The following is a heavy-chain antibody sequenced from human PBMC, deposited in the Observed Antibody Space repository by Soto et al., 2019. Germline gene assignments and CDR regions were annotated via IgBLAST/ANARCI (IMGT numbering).Heavy chain of an antibody. Sequence: QVQLVQSGAEVKKPGASVKVSCKASGYTFTSYGISWVRQAPGQGLEWMGWISGYNGNTNNAEKLQGRVTMTTDTPTSTAYLELRSLRSDDTAVYYCARDQRYSSGFRLDYWGQGTLVTVSS. D-gene: IGHD6-19*01. J-gene: IGHJ4*02. CDR2: ISGYNGNT. V-gene: IGHV1-18*01. CDR1: GYTFTSYG. CDR3: ARDQRYSSGFRLDY.